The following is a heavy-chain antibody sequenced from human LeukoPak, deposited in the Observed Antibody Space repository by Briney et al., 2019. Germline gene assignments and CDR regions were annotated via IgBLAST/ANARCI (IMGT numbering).Heavy chain of an antibody. CDR1: GFTFSDYY. Sequence: GGSLRLSCAASGFTFSDYYMTWIRQAPGKGLEWVSNIRSGGSTTDYADSVKGRFTISRDNAKNSLYLQMNNLRAEDTAAYYCARLAVVTSPFDYWGQGTLVSVSS. J-gene: IGHJ4*02. D-gene: IGHD4-23*01. CDR3: ARLAVVTSPFDY. CDR2: IRSGGSTT. V-gene: IGHV3-11*01.